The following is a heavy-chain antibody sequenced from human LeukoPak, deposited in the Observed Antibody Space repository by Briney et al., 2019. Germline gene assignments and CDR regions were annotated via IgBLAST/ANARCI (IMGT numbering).Heavy chain of an antibody. Sequence: GEPLKISCKGSGYRFTSYWIGLVRQMPGKGLEWMGIIYPGDSDTRYSPSFQGQVTISDDKPISTAYLQWSSLKASGTAMYYCGRGGYYSGGIFYYYFDYWGQGTLVTVSS. J-gene: IGHJ4*02. CDR1: GYRFTSYW. D-gene: IGHD2-15*01. V-gene: IGHV5-51*04. CDR2: IYPGDSDT. CDR3: GRGGYYSGGIFYYYFDY.